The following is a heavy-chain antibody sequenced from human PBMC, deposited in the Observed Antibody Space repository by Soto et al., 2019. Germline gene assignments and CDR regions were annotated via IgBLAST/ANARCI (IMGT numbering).Heavy chain of an antibody. CDR3: ATQEVGGSYVYTFDV. CDR2: IYYSGST. Sequence: SETLSLTCTVSGGSITSSSYYWGWIRQPPGKGLEWIGSIYYSGSTYYNPSLKSRVTISVDTSKNQFSLKLSSVTAADTAVYYCATQEVGGSYVYTFDVWGQGTTVTVSS. V-gene: IGHV4-39*01. J-gene: IGHJ6*02. CDR1: GGSITSSSYY. D-gene: IGHD1-26*01.